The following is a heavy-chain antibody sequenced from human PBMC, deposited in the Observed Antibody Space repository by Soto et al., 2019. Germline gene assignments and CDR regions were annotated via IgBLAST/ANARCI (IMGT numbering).Heavy chain of an antibody. Sequence: EVQLVESGGGLVQPGGSLRLSCAASGFTVSSNYMSWVRQAPGKGLEWVSVIYSGGSTYYADSVKGRFTISRDNSKDVLYRQMSSLRAEATAVYYCARLGDSSGYSGYCDHWGQGTLVTVSS. CDR3: ARLGDSSGYSGYCDH. D-gene: IGHD3-22*01. J-gene: IGHJ4*02. V-gene: IGHV3-66*04. CDR1: GFTVSSNY. CDR2: IYSGGST.